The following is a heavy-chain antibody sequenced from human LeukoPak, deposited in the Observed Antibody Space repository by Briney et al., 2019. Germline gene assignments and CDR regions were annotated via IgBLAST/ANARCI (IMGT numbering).Heavy chain of an antibody. D-gene: IGHD1-26*01. CDR3: ARGARVGATSGFDY. V-gene: IGHV3-30-3*01. CDR1: GFTFSSYA. J-gene: IGHJ4*02. CDR2: ISYDGSNK. Sequence: GGSLRLSCAASGFTFSSYAMHWVRQAPGKGLEWVADISYDGSNKYYADSVKGRFTISRDNSKNTLYLQMNSLRAEDTAVYYCARGARVGATSGFDYWGQGTLVTVSS.